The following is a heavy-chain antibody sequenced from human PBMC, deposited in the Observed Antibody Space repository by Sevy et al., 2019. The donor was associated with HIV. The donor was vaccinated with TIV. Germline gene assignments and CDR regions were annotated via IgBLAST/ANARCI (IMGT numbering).Heavy chain of an antibody. CDR3: ARDCSSTSCLWGMDV. J-gene: IGHJ6*02. CDR2: IKRDGSEK. Sequence: GGSLRLSCAASGFTFSNYWMSWVRQAPGKGVEWVANIKRDGSEKYYVASVKGRFTISRDNAKNSLYLQMNSLRVEDTAVYYCARDCSSTSCLWGMDVWGQGTTVTVSS. CDR1: GFTFSNYW. D-gene: IGHD2-2*01. V-gene: IGHV3-7*03.